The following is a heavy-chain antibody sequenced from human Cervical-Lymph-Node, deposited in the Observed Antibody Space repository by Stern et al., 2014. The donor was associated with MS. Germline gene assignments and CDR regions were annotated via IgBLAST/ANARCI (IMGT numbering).Heavy chain of an antibody. CDR3: TRALHGCTSTSCYKYIDY. Sequence: QVQLVQSGAEVKKPGASVKVSCKASGYTFTSYYMHWVRQAPGQGLEWMGIINAYGGSTSYAQKFQDRVTMTRDTSTSTVYLELSSLRSEDTAVYYCTRALHGCTSTSCYKYIDYWGQGTLVTVSS. J-gene: IGHJ4*02. V-gene: IGHV1-46*03. CDR2: INAYGGST. D-gene: IGHD2-2*02. CDR1: GYTFTSYY.